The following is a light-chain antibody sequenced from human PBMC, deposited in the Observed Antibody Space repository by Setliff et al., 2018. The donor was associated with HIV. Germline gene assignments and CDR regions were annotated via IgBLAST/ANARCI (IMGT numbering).Light chain of an antibody. CDR3: AAWDVSLKVYV. V-gene: IGLV1-44*01. J-gene: IGLJ1*01. CDR1: IYNIGSHT. Sequence: QSVLTQPPPVSGTPGQRVTISCSGGIYNIGSHTVHWYQQLPGVAPKLLLYSDNRRYTGVPDRFSGSKDDTSASLAINGLQSEDEAEYYCAAWDVSLKVYVFGSGTKVTVL. CDR2: SDN.